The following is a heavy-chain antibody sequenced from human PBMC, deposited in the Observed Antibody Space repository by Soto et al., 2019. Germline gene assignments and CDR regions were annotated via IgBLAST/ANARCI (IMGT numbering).Heavy chain of an antibody. CDR2: IIPLFGTT. D-gene: IGHD3-10*01. V-gene: IGHV1-69*01. Sequence: QVQVVQSGVEVRRPGSSVKVSCKASGDTFKNCVISWVRQAPGQGLEWMGGIIPLFGTTDFAQRFQGRLTITMDEATTTAYMELSRLRSEDTATYYWAAELGFGKLSVVWGQGTTVIVSS. CDR1: GDTFKNCV. J-gene: IGHJ6*02. CDR3: AAELGFGKLSVV.